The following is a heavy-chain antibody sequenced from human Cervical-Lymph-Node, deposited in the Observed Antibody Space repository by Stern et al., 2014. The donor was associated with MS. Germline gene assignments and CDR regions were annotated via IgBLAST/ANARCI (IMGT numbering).Heavy chain of an antibody. J-gene: IGHJ5*02. V-gene: IGHV1-3*01. D-gene: IGHD6-6*01. CDR3: ARVDSSSRFDP. CDR1: GYTFASYA. CDR2: INADNGKT. Sequence: QVQLVQSGAEVKKPGASVKVSCKAAGYTFASYALHWVRQAPGQRLEWMGWINADNGKTKFSQKFQGRATLTRDTSASTASMELSSLRSEDTAVYYCARVDSSSRFDPWGQGTLVIVSS.